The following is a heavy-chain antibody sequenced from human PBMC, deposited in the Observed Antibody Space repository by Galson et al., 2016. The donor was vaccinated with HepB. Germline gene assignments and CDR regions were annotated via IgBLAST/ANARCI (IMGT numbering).Heavy chain of an antibody. CDR2: IIPLFGTV. Sequence: SVKVSCKASGTTFSTCAISWVRQAPGQGLEWMGGIIPLFGTVNYAQKFQGRVSITADESTNTAYMDLSSLRSGDTAVDYCARSLLRFGEFNEYNYFGLDVWGQGTTVTVSS. V-gene: IGHV1-69*13. CDR3: ARSLLRFGEFNEYNYFGLDV. J-gene: IGHJ6*02. D-gene: IGHD3-10*01. CDR1: GTTFSTCA.